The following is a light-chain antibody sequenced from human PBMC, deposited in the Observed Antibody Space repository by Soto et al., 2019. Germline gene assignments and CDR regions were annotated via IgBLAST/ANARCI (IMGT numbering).Light chain of an antibody. CDR2: AAS. CDR3: QQLNSYPIT. V-gene: IGKV1-9*01. Sequence: IQLTQSPSSLSASVGDRVTITCRASQGISSFLAWYQQKPGKAPKLLIYAASTLQSGVPSRFSGSGSGTDFTLTISSLQTEDFATYFCQQLNSYPITFCQGTRLEIK. CDR1: QGISSF. J-gene: IGKJ5*01.